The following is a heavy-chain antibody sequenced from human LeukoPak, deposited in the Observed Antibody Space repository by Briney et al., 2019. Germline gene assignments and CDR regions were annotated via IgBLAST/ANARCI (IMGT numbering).Heavy chain of an antibody. D-gene: IGHD3-10*01. CDR2: IWHDGGRK. CDR1: GFTFSTYG. V-gene: IGHV3-33*06. J-gene: IGHJ5*01. CDR3: AEAIPLTGSVSYYVSNWFDP. Sequence: PGGSLRLSCAASGFTFSTYGMHWVRQAPGKGPEWVAIIWHDGGRKYYADSVKGRFTISRDNSKNRLYLEMNSLRAEDTAGYYGAEAIPLTGSVSYYVSNWFDPSGQGSLVTVSS.